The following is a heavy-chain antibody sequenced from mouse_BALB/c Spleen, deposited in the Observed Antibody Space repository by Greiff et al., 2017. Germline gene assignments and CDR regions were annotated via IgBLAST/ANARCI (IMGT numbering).Heavy chain of an antibody. Sequence: EVKLVESGPGLVKPSQSLSLTCTVTGYSITSDYAWNWIRQFPGNKLEWMGYISYSGSTSYNPSLKSRISITRDTSKNQFFLQLNSVTTEDTATYYCARNYRYADAMDYWGQGTSVTVSS. CDR1: GYSITSDYA. CDR3: ARNYRYADAMDY. V-gene: IGHV3-2*02. CDR2: ISYSGST. D-gene: IGHD2-14*01. J-gene: IGHJ4*01.